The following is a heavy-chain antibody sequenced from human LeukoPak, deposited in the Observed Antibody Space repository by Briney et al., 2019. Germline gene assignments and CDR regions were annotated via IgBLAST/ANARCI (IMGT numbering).Heavy chain of an antibody. CDR3: ARRWPGDNAFDI. V-gene: IGHV1-18*01. J-gene: IGHJ3*02. CDR1: GYTFTSYG. CDR2: ISAYNGNT. Sequence: ASVKVSCKASGYTFTSYGISWVRQAPGQGLEWMGWISAYNGNTNYAQKLQGRVIMTTDTSTSTAYMELRSLRSDDTAVYYCARRWPGDNAFDIWGQGTMVTVSS. D-gene: IGHD4-23*01.